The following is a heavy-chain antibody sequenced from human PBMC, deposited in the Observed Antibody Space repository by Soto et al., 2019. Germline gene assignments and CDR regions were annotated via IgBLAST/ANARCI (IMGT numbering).Heavy chain of an antibody. V-gene: IGHV4-4*02. J-gene: IGHJ5*02. CDR3: ARHEGWTGPDQ. CDR2: IFHDGNT. D-gene: IGHD2-8*02. Sequence: PSLTCAVSGASIGSGGWWSWVRQPPGKGLEWIAEIFHDGNTNYSPSLKSRVTISVDKSQNQFSLNVYSVTAADTAVYYCARHEGWTGPDQWGQGTLVTVSS. CDR1: GASIGSGGW.